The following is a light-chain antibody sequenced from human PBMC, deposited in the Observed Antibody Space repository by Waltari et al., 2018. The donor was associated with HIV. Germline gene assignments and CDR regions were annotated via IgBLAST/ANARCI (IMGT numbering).Light chain of an antibody. CDR3: ASWDDSLSALL. Sequence: QSVLTQPPSASGTPGQRVTISCSGSSSNIGSNAVNWFQHLSGTAPRLLIQSDNPRPSGVPDRVSGSKSGTSASLAITGLQSEDEAVYYCASWDDSLSALLFGGGTRLTVL. J-gene: IGLJ2*01. CDR1: SSNIGSNA. V-gene: IGLV1-44*01. CDR2: SDN.